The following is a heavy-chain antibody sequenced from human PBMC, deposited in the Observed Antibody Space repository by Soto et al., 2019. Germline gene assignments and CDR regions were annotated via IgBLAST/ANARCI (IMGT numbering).Heavy chain of an antibody. CDR2: ISGSGGST. Sequence: EVQLLESGGGLVQPGGSLRLSCAASGFTFSSYAMSWVRQAPGKGLEWVSAISGSGGSTYYADSVKGRFTTSRDNSKNTLYLHMNSLRAEDTAVYYCAKVVITGTVGNDYWGQGTLVTVSS. J-gene: IGHJ4*02. D-gene: IGHD1-7*01. CDR3: AKVVITGTVGNDY. V-gene: IGHV3-23*01. CDR1: GFTFSSYA.